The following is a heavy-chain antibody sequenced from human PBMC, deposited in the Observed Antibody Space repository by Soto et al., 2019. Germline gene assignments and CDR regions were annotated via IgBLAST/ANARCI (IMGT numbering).Heavy chain of an antibody. V-gene: IGHV6-1*01. D-gene: IGHD5-18*01. CDR2: TYYRSKWYN. CDR1: GDSVSSNSAA. Sequence: SQTLSLTCAISGDSVSSNSAAWNWIRQSPSRGLEWLGRTYYRSKWYNDYAVSVKSRITINPDTSKNQFSLQLNSVTPEDTAVYYCARVLVENTAPTPYYYYGMDVWGQGTTVTVYS. CDR3: ARVLVENTAPTPYYYYGMDV. J-gene: IGHJ6*02.